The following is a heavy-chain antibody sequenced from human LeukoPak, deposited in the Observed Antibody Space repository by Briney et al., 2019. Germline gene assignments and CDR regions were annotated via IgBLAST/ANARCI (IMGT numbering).Heavy chain of an antibody. D-gene: IGHD3-3*01. Sequence: SETLSLTCTVSGGSISSSSYYWGWIRQPPGKGLEWIGSIYYSGSTYYNPSLKSRVTISVDTSKNQFSLKLSSVTAADTAVYYCARSGFGGSPGLCDYWGQGPLVTVSS. V-gene: IGHV4-39*01. CDR3: ARSGFGGSPGLCDY. CDR2: IYYSGST. CDR1: GGSISSSSYY. J-gene: IGHJ4*02.